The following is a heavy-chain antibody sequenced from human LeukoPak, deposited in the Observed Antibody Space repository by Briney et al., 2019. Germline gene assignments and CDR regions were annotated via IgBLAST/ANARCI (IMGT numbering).Heavy chain of an antibody. Sequence: GGSLRLSCAASGFTFSSYWMHWVRQAPGKGLVWVSRINSDGSTTSYADSARGRFTISRDNAKNTLYLQMNSLRAEDMAVYYCARNQGSDLDYSGQGTLVTVSS. V-gene: IGHV3-74*01. J-gene: IGHJ4*02. CDR2: INSDGSTT. CDR1: GFTFSSYW. D-gene: IGHD1-14*01. CDR3: ARNQGSDLDY.